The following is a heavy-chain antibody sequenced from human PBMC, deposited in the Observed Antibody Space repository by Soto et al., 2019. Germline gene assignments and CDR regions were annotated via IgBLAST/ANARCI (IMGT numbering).Heavy chain of an antibody. Sequence: ASVKVSCKASGGTFSSYTISWVRQAPGQGLEWMRRIIPILGIANYAQKFQGRVTITADKSTSTAYMELSSLRSEDTAVYYCARDDSNYYFDYWGQGTLVTVSS. CDR2: IIPILGIA. D-gene: IGHD4-4*01. CDR1: GGTFSSYT. J-gene: IGHJ4*02. V-gene: IGHV1-69*04. CDR3: ARDDSNYYFDY.